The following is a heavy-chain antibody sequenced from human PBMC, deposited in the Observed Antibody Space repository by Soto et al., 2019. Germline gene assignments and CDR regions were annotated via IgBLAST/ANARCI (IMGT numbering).Heavy chain of an antibody. Sequence: PSETLSLTCTVSGGSISSGGYYWSWIRQHPGKGLEWIGYIYYSGSTYYNPSLKSRVTISVDTSKNQFSLKLSSVTAADTAVYYCARDPGYYGSGRVYVMDVWGQGTTVTVS. CDR2: IYYSGST. J-gene: IGHJ6*02. D-gene: IGHD3-10*01. CDR1: GGSISSGGYY. CDR3: ARDPGYYGSGRVYVMDV. V-gene: IGHV4-31*03.